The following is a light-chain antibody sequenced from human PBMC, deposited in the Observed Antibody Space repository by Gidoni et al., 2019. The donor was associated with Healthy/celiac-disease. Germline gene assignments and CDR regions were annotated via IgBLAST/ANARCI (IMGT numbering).Light chain of an antibody. CDR3: QSYDSSLSAVV. CDR1: SSNIGAGYD. J-gene: IGLJ2*01. CDR2: GHS. V-gene: IGLV1-40*01. Sequence: QSVLTQPPSVSGAPAQRVTISCTGSSSNIGAGYDAHWYQQLPGTAPKLLIYGHSNRPSGVPDRFSGSKSGTSASLAITGLQAEDEADYYCQSYDSSLSAVVFGGGTKLTVL.